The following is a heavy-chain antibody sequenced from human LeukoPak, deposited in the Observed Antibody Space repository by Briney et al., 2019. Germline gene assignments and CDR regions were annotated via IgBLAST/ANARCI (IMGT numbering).Heavy chain of an antibody. CDR2: IYPGDSDT. V-gene: IGHV5-51*01. D-gene: IGHD2-2*01. CDR3: ARRYCSSTSCYAGSDY. J-gene: IGHJ4*02. Sequence: GESLKISCKGSGYNFTSYWIGWVRQMPGKGLEWMGIIYPGDSDTRYSPSFQGQVIIPADKSISTAYLQWSSLKASDTAMYYCARRYCSSTSCYAGSDYWGQGTLVTVSS. CDR1: GYNFTSYW.